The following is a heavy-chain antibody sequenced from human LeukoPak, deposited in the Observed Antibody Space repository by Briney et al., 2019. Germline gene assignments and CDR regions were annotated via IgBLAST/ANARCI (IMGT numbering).Heavy chain of an antibody. J-gene: IGHJ4*02. CDR1: GFTFSSYA. V-gene: IGHV3-23*01. CDR2: ISGSGGST. D-gene: IGHD3-10*01. Sequence: GGSLRLSCAASGFTFSSYAMSWVRQAPGKGLEWVSAISGSGGSTYYADSVKDRFTISRDNSKNTLYLQMNSLRAEDTAVYYCAKGRYYYGSGSYYSPEVYWGQGTLVTVSS. CDR3: AKGRYYYGSGSYYSPEVY.